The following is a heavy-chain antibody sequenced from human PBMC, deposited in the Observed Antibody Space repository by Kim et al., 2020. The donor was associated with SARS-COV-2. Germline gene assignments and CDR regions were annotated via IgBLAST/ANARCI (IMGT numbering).Heavy chain of an antibody. D-gene: IGHD4-17*01. Sequence: GGSLRLSCAASGFTFDDYAMHWVRQAPGKGLEWVSGISWNSGSIGYADSVKGRFTISRDNAKNSLYLQMNSLRAEDTALYYCAKDRGYGDFADFDYWGQGTLVTVSS. CDR1: GFTFDDYA. V-gene: IGHV3-9*01. J-gene: IGHJ4*02. CDR2: ISWNSGSI. CDR3: AKDRGYGDFADFDY.